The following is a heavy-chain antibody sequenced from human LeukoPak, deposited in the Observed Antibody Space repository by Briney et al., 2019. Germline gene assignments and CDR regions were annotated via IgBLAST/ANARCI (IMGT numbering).Heavy chain of an antibody. V-gene: IGHV4-34*01. D-gene: IGHD6-13*01. CDR1: GGSFSGYY. J-gene: IGHJ4*02. CDR2: INHSGST. CDR3: ARVFKQQLTN. Sequence: SETLSLTCAVYGGSFSGYYWSWIRQPPGKGLEWIGEINHSGSTNYNPSLKSRVTISVDTPKNQFSLKLSSVTAADTAVYYCARVFKQQLTNWGQGTLVTVSS.